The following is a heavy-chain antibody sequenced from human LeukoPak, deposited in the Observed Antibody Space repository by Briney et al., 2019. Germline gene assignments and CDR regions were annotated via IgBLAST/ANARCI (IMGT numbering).Heavy chain of an antibody. CDR1: GFTVSSNY. CDR2: IYSGGST. D-gene: IGHD6-19*01. CDR3: AREGSGYYYGMDV. J-gene: IGHJ6*02. V-gene: IGHV3-53*04. Sequence: GGSLRLSCAVSGFTVSSNYMSWVRQAPGKGLEWVSVIYSGGSTYYADSVKGRFTISRHNSKNTLYPQMNSLRAEDTAAYYCAREGSGYYYGMDVWGQGTTVTVSS.